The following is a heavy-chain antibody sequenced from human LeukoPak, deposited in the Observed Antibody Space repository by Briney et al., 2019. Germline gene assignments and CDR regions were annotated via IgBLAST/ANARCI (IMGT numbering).Heavy chain of an antibody. J-gene: IGHJ5*02. D-gene: IGHD1-1*01. CDR3: ARPTPPGTTSWFDP. CDR1: GYTLTSYG. Sequence: ASVKVSCKASGYTLTSYGISWVRQAPGQGLEWMGWISAYNGNTNYAQKLQGRVTMTTDTSTSTAYMELRSLRSDDTAVYYCARPTPPGTTSWFDPWGQGTLVTVSS. V-gene: IGHV1-18*01. CDR2: ISAYNGNT.